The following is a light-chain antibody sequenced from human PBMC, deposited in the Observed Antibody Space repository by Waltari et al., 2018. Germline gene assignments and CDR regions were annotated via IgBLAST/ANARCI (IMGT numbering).Light chain of an antibody. Sequence: QAGLTPPPSVSKGLGEIATLTCTGSSAKRGNLGTASLQQHQGHPPKLLSDRSNSRPSGVSGRFSASRSGDTASLTITGLQAEDEADYYCTAWDRRLSVWVFGGGTKLTVL. CDR2: RSN. V-gene: IGLV10-54*04. J-gene: IGLJ3*02. CDR1: SAKRGNLG. CDR3: TAWDRRLSVWV.